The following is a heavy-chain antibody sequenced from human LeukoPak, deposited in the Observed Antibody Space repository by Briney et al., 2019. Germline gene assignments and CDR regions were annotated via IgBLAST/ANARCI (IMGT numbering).Heavy chain of an antibody. Sequence: TSSETLSLTCTVSGGSISSYYWSWIRQPPGKGLEWIGYIYYSGSTNYNPSLKSRVTISVDTSKDQFSLKLSSVTAADPAVCYCASHPYNPVDYYYYGMDVWGQGTTVTVSS. CDR1: GGSISSYY. CDR3: ASHPYNPVDYYYYGMDV. D-gene: IGHD1-1*01. J-gene: IGHJ6*02. CDR2: IYYSGST. V-gene: IGHV4-59*01.